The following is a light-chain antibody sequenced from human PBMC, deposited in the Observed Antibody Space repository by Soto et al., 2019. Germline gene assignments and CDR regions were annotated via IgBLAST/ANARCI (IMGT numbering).Light chain of an antibody. CDR3: LQDFTYPLT. CDR2: AVS. V-gene: IGKV1-6*01. J-gene: IGKJ4*01. CDR1: QDIRNE. Sequence: AIQMTQSPSSLSASVGERVTITCRASQDIRNELAWYQQKPGKAPNLLIYAVSNLQSGVPSRFSGSGAGTDFTLTISSLQPEDFATYDCLQDFTYPLTFGGGTKVAIK.